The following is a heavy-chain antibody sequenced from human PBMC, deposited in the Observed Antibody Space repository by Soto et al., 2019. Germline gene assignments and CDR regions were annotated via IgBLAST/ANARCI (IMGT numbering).Heavy chain of an antibody. Sequence: ASVKVSCKASGDTFTSYYIHWVRQAPGQGLEWMGWINTYNGNRNFAQKFEDRVTMTRATSASTVYMELSNLKSEDTAMYYCATVYCSGGSCYSIDYWGQGTLVTVSS. CDR3: ATVYCSGGSCYSIDY. CDR1: GDTFTSYY. CDR2: INTYNGNR. V-gene: IGHV1-46*03. D-gene: IGHD2-15*01. J-gene: IGHJ4*02.